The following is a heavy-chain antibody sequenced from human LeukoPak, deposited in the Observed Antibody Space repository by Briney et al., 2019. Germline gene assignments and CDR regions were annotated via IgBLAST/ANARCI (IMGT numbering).Heavy chain of an antibody. J-gene: IGHJ4*02. CDR2: INPNSGGT. CDR1: GYTFTGYY. CDR3: ARDPPSGHDYGDYVEGDY. D-gene: IGHD4-17*01. V-gene: IGHV1-2*02. Sequence: ASVKVSCKASGYTFTGYYMHRVRQAPGQGLEWMGWINPNSGGTNYAQKFQGRVTMTRDTSISTAYMELSRLRSDDTAVYYCARDPPSGHDYGDYVEGDYWGQGTLVTVSS.